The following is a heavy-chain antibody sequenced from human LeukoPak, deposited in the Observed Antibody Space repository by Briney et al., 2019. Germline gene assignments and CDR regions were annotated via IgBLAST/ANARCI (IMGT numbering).Heavy chain of an antibody. CDR2: IKQDGSEK. Sequence: GGSLRLSCAASGFTSSSYWTNWVRQAPGKGLEWVANIKQDGSEKYYVDSVKGRFTISRDNAKNSLYLQMNSLRAEDTAVYYCACGGYSFFYWGQGTLVTVSS. J-gene: IGHJ4*02. D-gene: IGHD5-18*01. CDR1: GFTSSSYW. CDR3: ACGGYSFFY. V-gene: IGHV3-7*03.